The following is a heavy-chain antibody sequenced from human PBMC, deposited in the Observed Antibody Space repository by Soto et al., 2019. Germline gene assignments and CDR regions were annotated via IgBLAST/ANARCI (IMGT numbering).Heavy chain of an antibody. CDR3: ASYDTVTRTFDP. J-gene: IGHJ5*02. V-gene: IGHV4-34*01. CDR1: GGSFSGYY. D-gene: IGHD4-4*01. Sequence: SETLSLTCAVYGGSFSGYYWSWIRQPPGKGLEWIGEINHSGSTNYNPSLKSRVTISVDTSKNQFSLKLSSVTAADTAVYYCASYDTVTRTFDPWGQGTLVTVSS. CDR2: INHSGST.